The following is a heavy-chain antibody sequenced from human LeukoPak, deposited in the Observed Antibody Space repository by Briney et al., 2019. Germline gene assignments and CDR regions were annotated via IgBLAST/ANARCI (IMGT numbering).Heavy chain of an antibody. CDR1: GGSFSGYY. J-gene: IGHJ5*02. Sequence: PSETLSLTCAVYGGSFSGYYWSWIRQPPGKGLEWIGEINHSGSTNYNPSLKSRVTISVDTSKNQFSLKLSSVTAADTAVYYCARVPAAMNWFDPWGQGTLVTVSS. CDR3: ARVPAAMNWFDP. D-gene: IGHD2-2*01. V-gene: IGHV4-34*01. CDR2: INHSGST.